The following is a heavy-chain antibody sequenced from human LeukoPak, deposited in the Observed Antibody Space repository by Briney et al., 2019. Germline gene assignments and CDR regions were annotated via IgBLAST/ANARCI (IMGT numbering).Heavy chain of an antibody. J-gene: IGHJ3*02. Sequence: SETLSLTCTVSGGSISSYYWSWIRQPPGKGLEWIGYIYYSGSTNYNPSLKSRVTISVDTSKNQFSLKLSSGTAADTAVYYCARVVGAHKGDAFDIWGQGTMVTVSS. CDR1: GGSISSYY. CDR3: ARVVGAHKGDAFDI. D-gene: IGHD1-26*01. V-gene: IGHV4-59*01. CDR2: IYYSGST.